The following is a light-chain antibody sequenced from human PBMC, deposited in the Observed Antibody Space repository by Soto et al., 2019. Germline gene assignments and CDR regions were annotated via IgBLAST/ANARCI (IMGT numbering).Light chain of an antibody. CDR1: SSDVGGYNY. V-gene: IGLV2-14*01. J-gene: IGLJ2*01. Sequence: QSMLTHSASLSGSPGQTITISCTGTSSDVGGYNYVSWYQHNPGKAPKLLTYEVSNRPSGVSDRFSGSKSDNMASLTISGLQAEDEADYYCSSYTSTNTPVVFGGGTKVTVL. CDR3: SSYTSTNTPVV. CDR2: EVS.